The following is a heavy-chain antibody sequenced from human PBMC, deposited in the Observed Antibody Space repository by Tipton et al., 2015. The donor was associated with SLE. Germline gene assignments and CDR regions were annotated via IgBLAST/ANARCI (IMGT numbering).Heavy chain of an antibody. J-gene: IGHJ3*01. D-gene: IGHD2-15*01. V-gene: IGHV3-48*03. CDR2: ISSGGTSI. Sequence: GSLRLSCVASGFTFSNYEMNWVRQAPGKGLEWVSYISSGGTSIYYADSVRGRFTISRDNTKKSLYLQMNSLRAEDTAVYYCARCSVYCSPTSPEGAFDFWGQGTTVTVSS. CDR1: GFTFSNYE. CDR3: ARCSVYCSPTSPEGAFDF.